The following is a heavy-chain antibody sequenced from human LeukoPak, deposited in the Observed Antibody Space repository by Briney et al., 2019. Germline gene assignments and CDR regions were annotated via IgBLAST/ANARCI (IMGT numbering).Heavy chain of an antibody. Sequence: SVKVSCKASGGTFSSYAISWVRQAPGQGLEWMGGIIPIFGTANYAQKFRGRVTITTDESTSTAYMELSSLRSEDTAVYYCARSGGSGRGNYMDVSGKGTTVTVSS. D-gene: IGHD2-15*01. J-gene: IGHJ6*03. CDR3: ARSGGSGRGNYMDV. V-gene: IGHV1-69*05. CDR2: IIPIFGTA. CDR1: GGTFSSYA.